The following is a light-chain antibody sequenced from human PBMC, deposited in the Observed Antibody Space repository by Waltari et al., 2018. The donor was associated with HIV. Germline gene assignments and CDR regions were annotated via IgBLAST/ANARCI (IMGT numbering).Light chain of an antibody. CDR1: SSDVGGYDY. CDR2: GVS. J-gene: IGLJ2*01. V-gene: IGLV2-14*01. CDR3: TSYSTNKNVL. Sequence: QSALTQPASVSGSPGQSVTIYCAGTSSDVGGYDYVSWYQQRPGKAPKLIIFGVSNRPSVVSRRFSGSKSGSTASLTVSGLQAEDEADYYCTSYSTNKNVLFGGGTKVTVL.